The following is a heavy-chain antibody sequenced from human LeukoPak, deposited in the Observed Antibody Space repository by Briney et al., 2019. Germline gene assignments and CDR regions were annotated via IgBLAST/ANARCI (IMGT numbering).Heavy chain of an antibody. CDR1: GLTFSSYW. CDR2: INADGSTT. Sequence: GGSLRLSCTASGLTFSSYWMHWVRQAPGKGLVWVSRINADGSTTTYADSVKGRFTISRDDAKNTLYLQMNSLRAEDTAVYYCARGGITGNWFDPWGQGTLVTVSS. V-gene: IGHV3-74*01. CDR3: ARGGITGNWFDP. J-gene: IGHJ5*02. D-gene: IGHD1-14*01.